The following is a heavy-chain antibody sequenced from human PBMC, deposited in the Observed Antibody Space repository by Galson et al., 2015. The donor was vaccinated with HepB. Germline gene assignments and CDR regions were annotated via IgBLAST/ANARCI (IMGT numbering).Heavy chain of an antibody. V-gene: IGHV3-11*01. J-gene: IGHJ4*02. Sequence: LRLSCAASGFTFSDYYMSWIRQAPGKGLEWVSYISSSGSTIYYAGSVKGRFTISRDNAKNSLYLQMNSLRAEDTAVYYCARDRIAASGTQFDYWGQGTLVTVSS. CDR1: GFTFSDYY. D-gene: IGHD6-13*01. CDR2: ISSSGSTI. CDR3: ARDRIAASGTQFDY.